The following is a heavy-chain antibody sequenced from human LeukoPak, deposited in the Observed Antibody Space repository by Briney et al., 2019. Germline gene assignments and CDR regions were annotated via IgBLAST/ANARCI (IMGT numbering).Heavy chain of an antibody. V-gene: IGHV1-2*02. Sequence: ASVKVSCKASAYTFTDYYMHWVRQAPGQGLEWMGWINPNTGGTNYAQKFQGRVTMTRDTSISTAYMELSRLRSDDTAVYYCASLDYYDSSGLGYYWGQGTLVTVSS. CDR2: INPNTGGT. J-gene: IGHJ4*02. CDR3: ASLDYYDSSGLGYY. CDR1: AYTFTDYY. D-gene: IGHD3-22*01.